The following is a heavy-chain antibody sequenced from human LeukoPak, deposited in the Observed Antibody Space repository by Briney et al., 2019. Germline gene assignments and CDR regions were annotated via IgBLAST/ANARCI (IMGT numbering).Heavy chain of an antibody. CDR2: IYYSGST. Sequence: PSETLSLTCTVSGGSISSYYWSWIRQPPGKGLEWIGYIYYSGSTNYNPSLKSRVTISVDTSKNQFSLKLSSVTAADTAVYYCAREDGSGPQSFDYWGQGTLVTVSS. D-gene: IGHD3-10*01. V-gene: IGHV4-59*12. CDR1: GGSISSYY. CDR3: AREDGSGPQSFDY. J-gene: IGHJ4*02.